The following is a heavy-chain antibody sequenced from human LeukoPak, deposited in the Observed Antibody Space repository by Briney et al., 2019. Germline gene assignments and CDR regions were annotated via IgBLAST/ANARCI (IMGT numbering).Heavy chain of an antibody. Sequence: PSETLSLTCTVSGGSISSYYWSWIRQPPGKGLEWIGYIYYSGSTNYNPSLKSRVTISVDTSKNQFSLKLSSVTAADTAVYYCARGRANYYDSSGYYYFDYWGQGTLVTVSS. V-gene: IGHV4-59*12. CDR1: GGSISSYY. CDR3: ARGRANYYDSSGYYYFDY. D-gene: IGHD3-22*01. J-gene: IGHJ4*02. CDR2: IYYSGST.